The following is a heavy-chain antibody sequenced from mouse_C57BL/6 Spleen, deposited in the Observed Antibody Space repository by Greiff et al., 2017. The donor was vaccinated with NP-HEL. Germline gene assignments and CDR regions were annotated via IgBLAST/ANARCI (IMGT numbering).Heavy chain of an antibody. CDR2: IDPSDSYT. CDR1: GYTFTSYW. Sequence: QVQLQQSGAELVRPGTSVKLSCKASGYTFTSYWMHWVKQRPGQGLEWIGVIDPSDSYTNYNQKFKGKATLTVDTSSSTAYMQLSSLTSEDSAVYYCARSKMGDSSGYPPFAYWGQGTLVTVSA. V-gene: IGHV1-59*01. CDR3: ARSKMGDSSGYPPFAY. D-gene: IGHD3-2*02. J-gene: IGHJ3*01.